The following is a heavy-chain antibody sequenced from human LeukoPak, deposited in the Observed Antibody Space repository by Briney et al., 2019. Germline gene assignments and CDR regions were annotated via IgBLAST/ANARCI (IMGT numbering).Heavy chain of an antibody. V-gene: IGHV1-46*01. CDR3: ARIPLEVVVPAANHWYFDL. Sequence: ASVKVSCKASGYTFTSYYMHWVRQAPGQGLEWMGIINPSGGSTSYAQKFQGGVTMTRDTSTSTVYMELSSLRSEDTAVYYCARIPLEVVVPAANHWYFDLWGRGALVTVSS. CDR1: GYTFTSYY. CDR2: INPSGGST. J-gene: IGHJ2*01. D-gene: IGHD2-2*01.